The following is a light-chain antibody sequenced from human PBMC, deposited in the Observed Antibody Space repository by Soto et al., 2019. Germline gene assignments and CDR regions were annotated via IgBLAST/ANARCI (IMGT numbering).Light chain of an antibody. V-gene: IGLV4-60*02. CDR3: ATWASNTHTV. Sequence: QSVLTQSSSASASLGSSVKLTCTLSSGHSSYIIAWHQQQPGKAPRYLMKLEGSGSYNKGSGVPDRFSGSSSGADRYLTISPLQFEDAADYSCATWASNTHTVFGGGTKVTVL. J-gene: IGLJ3*02. CDR2: LEGSGSY. CDR1: SGHSSYI.